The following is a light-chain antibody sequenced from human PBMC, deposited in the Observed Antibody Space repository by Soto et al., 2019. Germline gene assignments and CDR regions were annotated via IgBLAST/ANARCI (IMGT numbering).Light chain of an antibody. Sequence: VLTQSPGTLSLSPGERATLSCRASQSISSYVAWYQQKPGQAPRLLIYGASTRADGIADRFRGSGSGTDFTLSIRRLEPEDFAVYYCQQYGRSPRTFGQGNKVDIK. CDR3: QQYGRSPRT. V-gene: IGKV3-20*01. CDR1: QSISSY. J-gene: IGKJ1*01. CDR2: GAS.